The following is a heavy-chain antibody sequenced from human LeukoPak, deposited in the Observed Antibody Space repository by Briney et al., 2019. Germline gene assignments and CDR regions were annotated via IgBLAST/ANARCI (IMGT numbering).Heavy chain of an antibody. J-gene: IGHJ4*02. V-gene: IGHV1-46*01. D-gene: IGHD5-12*01. Sequence: VASVKVSCKASGYTFTSHHIHWVRQAPGQGHEWMGIINPSGGSTNYAQKLQGRVTMTTDTSTSTAYMELRSLRSDDTAVYYCARDVRGYGGYDYGAAVDYWGQGTLVTVSS. CDR3: ARDVRGYGGYDYGAAVDY. CDR2: INPSGGST. CDR1: GYTFTSHH.